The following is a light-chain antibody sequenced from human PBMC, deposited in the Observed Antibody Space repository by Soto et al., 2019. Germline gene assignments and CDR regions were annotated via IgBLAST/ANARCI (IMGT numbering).Light chain of an antibody. V-gene: IGKV1-5*01. CDR3: QQYNGYPLT. Sequence: DIQMTQSPSTLSASVGDRVTITCRASQTLRTWLAWYQQKPGKAPKLLIYDVSILQSGVPSRLSGSGSGTEFTLTISSLQPDDFATYYCQQYNGYPLTFGGGTKVEFK. CDR1: QTLRTW. CDR2: DVS. J-gene: IGKJ4*01.